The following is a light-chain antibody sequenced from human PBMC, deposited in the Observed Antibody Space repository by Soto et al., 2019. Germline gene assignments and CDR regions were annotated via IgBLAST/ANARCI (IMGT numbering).Light chain of an antibody. V-gene: IGKV3-15*01. J-gene: IGKJ1*01. CDR3: QQFNSWPRT. CDR1: QSVSGN. CDR2: GAS. Sequence: IVMTQSPATVSGSPGERVTLSCRASQSVSGNVAWYHQKPGQPPRLLVYGASTTATDIPARFFGSGSETDFTLTITRLQSEDFGIYYCQQFNSWPRTFGQGTKV.